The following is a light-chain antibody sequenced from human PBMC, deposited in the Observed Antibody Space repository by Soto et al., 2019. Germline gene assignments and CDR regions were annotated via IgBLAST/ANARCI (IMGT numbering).Light chain of an antibody. CDR2: DDN. J-gene: IGLJ2*01. V-gene: IGLV1-51*01. CDR1: SSNIGSNY. Sequence: QSVLTQPPSVSAAPGQKVTISCSGSSSNIGSNYVSWYQQLPGTAPKLLIYDDNKRPSGIPDRFSGSKSGTSATLGITGLQTGDEADYYCGTCDSSLSAGVFDGGTKVTVL. CDR3: GTCDSSLSAGV.